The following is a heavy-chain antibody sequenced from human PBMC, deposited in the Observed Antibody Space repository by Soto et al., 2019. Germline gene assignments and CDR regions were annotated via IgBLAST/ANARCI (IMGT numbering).Heavy chain of an antibody. CDR1: GFTFSSYA. J-gene: IGHJ3*02. CDR2: ISYDGSNK. V-gene: IGHV3-30-3*01. Sequence: QVQLVESGGGVVQPGRSLRLSCAASGFTFSSYAMHWVRQAPGKGLEWVAVISYDGSNKYYADSVKGRFTISRDNSKNTLYLQMNSLRAEDTAVYYCARDVREGPDAFDIWGQGTMVTVSS. CDR3: ARDVREGPDAFDI.